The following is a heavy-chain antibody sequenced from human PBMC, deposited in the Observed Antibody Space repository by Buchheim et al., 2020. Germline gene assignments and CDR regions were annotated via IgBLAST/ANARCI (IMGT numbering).Heavy chain of an antibody. V-gene: IGHV3-30*03. CDR3: HPCAGTGWFDP. Sequence: QVQLVESGGGVVQPGRSLRLSCVASGFTFSSFGMHWVRQAPGKGLEWVALISYDGSNKYYADSVKGRFTISRDNSKNTLYLQMNSLRGEDTAVYYCHPCAGTGWFDPWGQGTL. CDR2: ISYDGSNK. J-gene: IGHJ5*02. D-gene: IGHD6-13*01. CDR1: GFTFSSFG.